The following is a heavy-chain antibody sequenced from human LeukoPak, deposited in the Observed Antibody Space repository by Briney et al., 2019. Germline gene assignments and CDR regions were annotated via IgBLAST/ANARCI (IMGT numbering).Heavy chain of an antibody. V-gene: IGHV1-18*01. CDR1: GYTFTSYS. J-gene: IGHJ4*02. D-gene: IGHD3-22*01. Sequence: GASVKVSCKASGYTFTSYSISWVRQAPGQGLEWMGWISAYNGNTNYAQKLQGRVTMTTDTSTSTAYMELRSLRSDDTAVYYCARDHLSITMILVEDYWGQGTLVTVSS. CDR2: ISAYNGNT. CDR3: ARDHLSITMILVEDY.